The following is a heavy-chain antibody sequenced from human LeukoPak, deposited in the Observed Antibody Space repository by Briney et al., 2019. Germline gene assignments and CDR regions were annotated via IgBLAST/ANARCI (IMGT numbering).Heavy chain of an antibody. CDR2: IYPGDSDT. J-gene: IGHJ3*02. D-gene: IGHD3-22*01. V-gene: IGHV5-51*01. Sequence: GESLKISCKGSGYSFTSYWIGWVRQMPGKGLEWMGIIYPGDSDTRYSPPFQGQVTISADKSISTAYLQWSSLKASDTAMYYCARQGSSGYSENAFDIWGQGTMVTVSS. CDR3: ARQGSSGYSENAFDI. CDR1: GYSFTSYW.